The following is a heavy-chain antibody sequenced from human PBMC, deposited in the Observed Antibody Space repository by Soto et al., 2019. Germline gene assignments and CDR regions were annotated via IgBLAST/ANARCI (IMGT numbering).Heavy chain of an antibody. V-gene: IGHV3-11*01. D-gene: IGHD3-3*02. CDR3: ARFSGHDVFDI. CDR1: GFTFIDSY. CDR2: ISSSGTST. Sequence: QVQLVESGGGLVKPGGSLRLSCAASGFTFIDSYMSWILQAPGKGLEWVSYISSSGTSTYYADSVKGRFTISRDNAENSLSLQMNRLRAEDTAVYFCARFSGHDVFDIWGQGTMVTVSS. J-gene: IGHJ3*02.